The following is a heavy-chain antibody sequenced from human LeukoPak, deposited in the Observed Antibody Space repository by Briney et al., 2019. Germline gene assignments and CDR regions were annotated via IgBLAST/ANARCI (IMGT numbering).Heavy chain of an antibody. V-gene: IGHV4-59*08. J-gene: IGHJ4*02. CDR1: GGSINDYY. CDR2: IYYSGST. CDR3: ARVDSSDAGNFDY. D-gene: IGHD2-15*01. Sequence: SETLSLTCSVSGGSINDYYWSWIRQPPGKGLEWIAWIYYSGSTNYNPSLKNRVTISVNTSKNQFSLKLTSVTAADTAVYYCARVDSSDAGNFDYWGQGTLVTVSS.